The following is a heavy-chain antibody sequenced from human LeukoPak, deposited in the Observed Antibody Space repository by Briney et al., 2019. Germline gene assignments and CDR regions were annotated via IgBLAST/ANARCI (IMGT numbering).Heavy chain of an antibody. D-gene: IGHD5-18*01. Sequence: SSETLSLTCGVYGGSFSGFYWSWIRQPPGKGLEWMAEINDSGRTDYKSTLKSRVTISVDTSKNQFSLKLSSVTAADTAVYYCARLTAMVARYYYYYYMDVWGKGTTVTVSS. CDR2: INDSGRT. V-gene: IGHV4-34*01. CDR3: ARLTAMVARYYYYYYMDV. J-gene: IGHJ6*03. CDR1: GGSFSGFY.